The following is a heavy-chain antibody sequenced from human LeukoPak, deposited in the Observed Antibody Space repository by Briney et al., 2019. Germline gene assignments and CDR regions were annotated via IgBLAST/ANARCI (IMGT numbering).Heavy chain of an antibody. D-gene: IGHD3-3*01. CDR2: ISYGGTNK. J-gene: IGHJ4*02. CDR1: GFTFSSYS. CDR3: ARTLRFLEWSEGFDY. Sequence: PGGSLRLSCAASGFTFSSYSMHWVRQAPGKGLEWVAVISYGGTNKYYADSVKGRFTISRDNSKNTLYLQMNTMRAEDTAVYYCARTLRFLEWSEGFDYWGQGTVVTVSS. V-gene: IGHV3-30*04.